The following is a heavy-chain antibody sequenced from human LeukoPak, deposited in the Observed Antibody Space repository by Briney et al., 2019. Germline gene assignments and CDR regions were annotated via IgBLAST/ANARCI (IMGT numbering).Heavy chain of an antibody. CDR2: IYTSGST. J-gene: IGHJ4*02. V-gene: IGHV4-4*07. D-gene: IGHD6-19*01. CDR1: GGSISSYY. Sequence: PSETLSLTCTVSGGSISSYYWSWIRQPAGKGLEWIGRIYTSGSTNYNPSLKSRVTMSVDTSKNQFSLKLSSVTAADTAVYYCAGTIKAGYSSGWYPYWGQGTLVTVSS. CDR3: AGTIKAGYSSGWYPY.